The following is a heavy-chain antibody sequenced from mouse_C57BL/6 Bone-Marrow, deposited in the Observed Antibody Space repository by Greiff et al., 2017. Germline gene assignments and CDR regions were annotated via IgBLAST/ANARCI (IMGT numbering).Heavy chain of an antibody. CDR1: GFTFSDAW. CDR3: TRDASYGSSYWFAY. Sequence: EVMLVESGGGLVQPGGSMKLSCAASGFTFSDAWMDWVRQSPEKGLEWVAEIRNKANNHATYYAESVKGRFTISRDDSKSSVYLQMNSLRAEDTGIYYCTRDASYGSSYWFAYWGQGTLVTVSA. CDR2: IRNKANNHAT. J-gene: IGHJ3*01. D-gene: IGHD1-1*01. V-gene: IGHV6-6*01.